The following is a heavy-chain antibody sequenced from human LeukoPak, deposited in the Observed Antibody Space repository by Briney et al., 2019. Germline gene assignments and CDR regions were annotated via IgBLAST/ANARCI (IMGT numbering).Heavy chain of an antibody. CDR3: AKEGGKSSSSCYYFDH. Sequence: PGGSLRLSCAASGFTFSSYAMTWVRQAPGKGLEWVSVINGGGGSTFYADSVMGRFTISRDNSKNTLYLQMNSLRAEDTAVYYCAKEGGKSSSSCYYFDHWGQGSLVTVSS. J-gene: IGHJ4*02. D-gene: IGHD2-2*01. CDR1: GFTFSSYA. V-gene: IGHV3-23*01. CDR2: INGGGGST.